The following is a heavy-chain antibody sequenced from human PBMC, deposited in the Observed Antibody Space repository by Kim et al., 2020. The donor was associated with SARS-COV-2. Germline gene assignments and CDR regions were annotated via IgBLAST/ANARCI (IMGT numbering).Heavy chain of an antibody. CDR3: ARDSEGPDYFDY. J-gene: IGHJ4*02. CDR2: ISSSGSTI. CDR1: GFTFSSYE. V-gene: IGHV3-48*03. Sequence: GGSLRLSCAASGFTFSSYEMNWVRQAPGKGLEWVSYISSSGSTIYYADSVKGRFTISRDNAKNSLYLQMNSLRAEDTAVYYCARDSEGPDYFDYWGQGTLVTVSS.